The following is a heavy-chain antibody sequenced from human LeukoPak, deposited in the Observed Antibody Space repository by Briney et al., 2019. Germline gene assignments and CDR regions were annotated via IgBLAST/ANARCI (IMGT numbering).Heavy chain of an antibody. CDR2: IYTSGST. CDR3: ARDRSYGDAFDI. J-gene: IGHJ3*02. V-gene: IGHV4-61*02. Sequence: SQTPSLTCTVSGGSISSGSYYWSWIRQPAGKGLEWIGRIYTSGSTNYNPSLKSRVTISVDTSKNQFSLKLSSVTAADTAVYYCARDRSYGDAFDIWGQGTMVTVSS. CDR1: GGSISSGSYY. D-gene: IGHD1-26*01.